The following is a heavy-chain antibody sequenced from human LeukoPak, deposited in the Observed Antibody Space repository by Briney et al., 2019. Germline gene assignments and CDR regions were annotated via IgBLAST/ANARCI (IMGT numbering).Heavy chain of an antibody. V-gene: IGHV1-69*01. CDR2: IIPIFGTA. CDR3: ARGRGTDWNPYYFDY. J-gene: IGHJ4*02. CDR1: GGTFSSYA. D-gene: IGHD1-1*01. Sequence: ASVKVSCKASGGTFSSYAISWVRQAPGQGLEWMGGIIPIFGTANYAQKFQGRVTITADESTSTAYMELSSLRSEDTAVYYCARGRGTDWNPYYFDYWGQGTLVTVSS.